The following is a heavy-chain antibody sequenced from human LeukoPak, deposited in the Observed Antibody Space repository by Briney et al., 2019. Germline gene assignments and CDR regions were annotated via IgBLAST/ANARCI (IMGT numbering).Heavy chain of an antibody. Sequence: GGSLRLSCAASGFTFSIYGMSWVRQAPGKGLEWVSSMNSGGRTYYADSVKGRFTISRDNSKNTLYLQMSSLRAEDTAVYYCVKAQGIQLWLPGDYWGQGTLVTVSS. D-gene: IGHD5-18*01. CDR3: VKAQGIQLWLPGDY. J-gene: IGHJ4*02. CDR2: MNSGGRT. V-gene: IGHV3-23*01. CDR1: GFTFSIYG.